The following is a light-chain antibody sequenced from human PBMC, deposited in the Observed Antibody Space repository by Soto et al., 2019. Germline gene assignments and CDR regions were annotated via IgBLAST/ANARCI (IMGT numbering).Light chain of an antibody. CDR3: QQYGSSPLYT. Sequence: EIVLTQSPGTLSLSPGERATLSCRASQSVSSSHLAWYQQKPGQAPRLLIYGASSRATGIPDRFSGSGSGTDFTLTINRLEPEDFAVYYCQQYGSSPLYTFGQGTKVDIK. CDR2: GAS. CDR1: QSVSSSH. V-gene: IGKV3-20*01. J-gene: IGKJ2*01.